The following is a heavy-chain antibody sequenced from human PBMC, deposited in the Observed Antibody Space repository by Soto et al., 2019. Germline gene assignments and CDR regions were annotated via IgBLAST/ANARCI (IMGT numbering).Heavy chain of an antibody. CDR2: IYYSGST. CDR1: GGSISSGGYY. V-gene: IGHV4-31*03. D-gene: IGHD2-21*02. J-gene: IGHJ6*02. CDR3: ARVCGGDCHYGMAV. Sequence: PSETLSLTCTVSGGSISSGGYYWTWIRQHPGKGLEWIGYIYYSGSTYYNPSLKSRVTISVDTSKNQFSLKLSSVTAADTAVYYCARVCGGDCHYGMAVCGQGTTVPGSS.